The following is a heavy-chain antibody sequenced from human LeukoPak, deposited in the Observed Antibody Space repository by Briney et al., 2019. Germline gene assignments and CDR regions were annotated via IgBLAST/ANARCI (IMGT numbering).Heavy chain of an antibody. Sequence: SETLSLTCAVYGGSFSGYYWSWIRQPPGKGLEWIGEIDHSGSTNYNPSLKSRVTISVDTSKNQFSLKLSSVTAADTAVYYCAGRVGATTIDYWGQGTLVTVSS. V-gene: IGHV4-34*01. CDR3: AGRVGATTIDY. J-gene: IGHJ4*02. D-gene: IGHD1-26*01. CDR2: IDHSGST. CDR1: GGSFSGYY.